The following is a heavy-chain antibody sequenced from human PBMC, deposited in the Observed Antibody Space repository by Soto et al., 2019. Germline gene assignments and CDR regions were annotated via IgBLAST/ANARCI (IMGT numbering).Heavy chain of an antibody. D-gene: IGHD2-2*01. CDR2: ISSSSSYI. Sequence: GGSLRLSCAASGCTFSGDSRNWVRQAPGKGLEWVSSISSSSSYIYYADSVKGRFTISRGNAKNSLYLQMNSLRAEDTAVYYCARSGGIVVVPAAIISWFDPWGQGTLVTVSS. V-gene: IGHV3-21*01. CDR3: ARSGGIVVVPAAIISWFDP. CDR1: GCTFSGDS. J-gene: IGHJ5*02.